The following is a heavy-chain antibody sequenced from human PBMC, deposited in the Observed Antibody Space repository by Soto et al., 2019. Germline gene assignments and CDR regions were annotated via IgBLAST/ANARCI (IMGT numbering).Heavy chain of an antibody. D-gene: IGHD3-10*01. CDR1: GGSISSGNYY. Sequence: QVQLQESGPGLVKPSETLSLTCTVSGGSISSGNYYWSWIRQPPGKGLEWIGYIFYSGTTYYNPSLKSRAPISVDTSKNQFSLKLSSLTAADADVYYCPRESAWFCEINYYYNVMDVCGQGTTVTVSS. V-gene: IGHV4-30-4*01. CDR2: IFYSGTT. CDR3: PRESAWFCEINYYYNVMDV. J-gene: IGHJ6*02.